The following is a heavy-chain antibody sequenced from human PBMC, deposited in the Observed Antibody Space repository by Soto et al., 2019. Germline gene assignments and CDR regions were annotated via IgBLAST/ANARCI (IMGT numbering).Heavy chain of an antibody. D-gene: IGHD3-16*01. V-gene: IGHV4-39*01. CDR3: ARRGKGYAFDI. Sequence: QLQLQESGPGLLKTSETLSLTCSVSGGFVSSRAYYWAWIRQPPGKGLEWIGNIFHIGETYYNPSLKSRVTLAVDMSTNQFSLRLTSVNAADTAVYFCARRGKGYAFDIWGQGTMITVSS. CDR2: IFHIGET. CDR1: GGFVSSRAYY. J-gene: IGHJ3*02.